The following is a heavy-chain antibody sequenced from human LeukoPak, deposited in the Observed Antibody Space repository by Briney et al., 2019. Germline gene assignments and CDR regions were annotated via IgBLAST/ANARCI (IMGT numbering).Heavy chain of an antibody. Sequence: GASVKVSCKASGYTFTSYGISWVRQAPGQGLEWMGWTSAYNGNTNYAQKLQGRVTMTTDTSTSTAYMELRSLRSDDTAVYYCARDDPDYDILTGYYFDYWGQGTLVTVSS. V-gene: IGHV1-18*01. CDR1: GYTFTSYG. CDR2: TSAYNGNT. J-gene: IGHJ4*02. CDR3: ARDDPDYDILTGYYFDY. D-gene: IGHD3-9*01.